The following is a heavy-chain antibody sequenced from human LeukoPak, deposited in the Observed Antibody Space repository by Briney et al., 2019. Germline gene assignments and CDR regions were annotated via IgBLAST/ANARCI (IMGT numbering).Heavy chain of an antibody. D-gene: IGHD2-8*01. CDR2: ISGSGGST. V-gene: IGHV3-23*01. CDR3: AKVGTTHIVLMVYAT. Sequence: GGSLRLSCAASGFTFRSYAMSWVRQAPGKGLEWVSAISGSGGSTYYADSVKGRFTISRDNSKNTLYLQMNSLRAEDTAVYYCAKVGTTHIVLMVYATWGQGTLVTVSS. CDR1: GFTFRSYA. J-gene: IGHJ5*02.